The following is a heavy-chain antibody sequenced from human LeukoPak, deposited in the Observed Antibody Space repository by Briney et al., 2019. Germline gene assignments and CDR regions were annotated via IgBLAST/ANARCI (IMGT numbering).Heavy chain of an antibody. CDR2: ISYDGSNK. CDR1: GFTFSSYA. D-gene: IGHD4-11*01. CDR3: AKDRSGDYSEYFDY. Sequence: GGSLRLSCAASGFTFSSYAMHWVRQAPGKGLEWVAVISYDGSNKYYADSVKGRFTISTDNSKNTLYLQMNSLRAEDTAVYYCAKDRSGDYSEYFDYWGQGTLVTVSS. V-gene: IGHV3-30-3*01. J-gene: IGHJ4*02.